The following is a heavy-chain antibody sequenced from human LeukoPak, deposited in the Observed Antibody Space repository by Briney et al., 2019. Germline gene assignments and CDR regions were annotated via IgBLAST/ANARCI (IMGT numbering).Heavy chain of an antibody. CDR2: IYYSGNT. CDR1: GGSISSGGYY. D-gene: IGHD6-13*01. V-gene: IGHV4-31*03. J-gene: IGHJ6*03. Sequence: SETLSLTCSVSGGSISSGGYYWSWIRQHPGKGLEWIGYIYYSGNTYYNPSLKSRVTISVDTSKNQFSLKLSSVTAADTAVYYCARVVRGSSWYYYYMDVWGKGTTVTVSS. CDR3: ARVVRGSSWYYYYMDV.